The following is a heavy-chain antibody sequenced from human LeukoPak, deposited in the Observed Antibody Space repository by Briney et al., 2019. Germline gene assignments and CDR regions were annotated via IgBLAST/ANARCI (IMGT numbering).Heavy chain of an antibody. J-gene: IGHJ4*02. Sequence: SETLSLTCTVSGGSINSGTDYWSWIRQPAGKGLEWIGRMYSRGSTNYNPSLESRVTISVDTSKKQFSLKLSSVTAADTAVYYCARGEKGSSSGSINYWGQGTLVTVSS. D-gene: IGHD6-6*01. CDR1: GGSINSGTDY. V-gene: IGHV4-61*02. CDR3: ARGEKGSSSGSINY. CDR2: MYSRGST.